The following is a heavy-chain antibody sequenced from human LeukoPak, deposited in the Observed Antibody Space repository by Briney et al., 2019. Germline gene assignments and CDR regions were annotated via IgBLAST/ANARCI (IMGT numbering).Heavy chain of an antibody. J-gene: IGHJ4*02. D-gene: IGHD3-22*01. Sequence: GGSLRLSCAASGFTFSSYVMSWVRQAPGKGLEWVSAISGSGGSTYYADSVKGRFTISRDNSKNTLYLQMNSLRAEDTAVYYCARANYDSSGYYYAFDYWGQGTLVTVSS. CDR2: ISGSGGST. CDR1: GFTFSSYV. V-gene: IGHV3-23*01. CDR3: ARANYDSSGYYYAFDY.